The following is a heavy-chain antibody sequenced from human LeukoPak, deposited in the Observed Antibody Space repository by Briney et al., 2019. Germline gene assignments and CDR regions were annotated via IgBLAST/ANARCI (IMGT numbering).Heavy chain of an antibody. CDR2: IYYSGST. Sequence: SETLSLTCTVSGGSVSSGSYYWSWIRQPPGKGLEWIGYIYYSGSTNYNPSLKSRVTISVDTSRNQLSLQLSFVTPEDTAVYYCVRLNWRRKAFDVWGQGTMVTVSS. CDR1: GGSVSSGSYY. D-gene: IGHD1-20*01. V-gene: IGHV4-61*01. J-gene: IGHJ3*01. CDR3: VRLNWRRKAFDV.